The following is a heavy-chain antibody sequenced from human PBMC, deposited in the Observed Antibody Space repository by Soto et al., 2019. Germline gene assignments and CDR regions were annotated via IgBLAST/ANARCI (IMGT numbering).Heavy chain of an antibody. CDR2: ISWNSGSI. Sequence: EVQLVESGGGLVQPGRSLRLSCAASGFTFDDYAMHWVRQAPGKGLEWVSGISWNSGSIGYADSVKGRFTISRDNAKNSLYLQMNSLRAEDTXXXXXXXDSSGWYREFDYWGQGTLVTVSS. D-gene: IGHD6-19*01. V-gene: IGHV3-9*01. CDR3: XXDSSGWYREFDY. CDR1: GFTFDDYA. J-gene: IGHJ4*02.